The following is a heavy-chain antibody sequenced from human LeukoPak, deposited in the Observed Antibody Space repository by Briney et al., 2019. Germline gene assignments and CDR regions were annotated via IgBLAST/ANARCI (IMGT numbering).Heavy chain of an antibody. J-gene: IGHJ4*02. V-gene: IGHV4-59*01. D-gene: IGHD5-12*01. Sequence: SETLSLTCTVSGGSISSYYWSWIRQPPGKGLEWIGYIYHSGSTNYNPSLTSRVTISVDTSKNQFSLKLSSVTAADTAVYYCARDGYSGNDGLWGQGTLVTVSS. CDR1: GGSISSYY. CDR3: ARDGYSGNDGL. CDR2: IYHSGST.